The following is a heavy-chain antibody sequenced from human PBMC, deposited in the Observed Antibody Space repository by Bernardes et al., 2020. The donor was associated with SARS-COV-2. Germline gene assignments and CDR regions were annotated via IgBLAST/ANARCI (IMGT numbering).Heavy chain of an antibody. Sequence: ASVKVSCKPSGYTFTSYDINWVRQATGRGLECMGWMNPYSGNTGYALEFQGRVSMTSDTSISTTYMELSSLTSEDTAVYYCTRTRVRGVFGMDVWGQGTTVTVSS. CDR2: MNPYSGNT. V-gene: IGHV1-8*01. D-gene: IGHD3-10*01. J-gene: IGHJ6*02. CDR1: GYTFTSYD. CDR3: TRTRVRGVFGMDV.